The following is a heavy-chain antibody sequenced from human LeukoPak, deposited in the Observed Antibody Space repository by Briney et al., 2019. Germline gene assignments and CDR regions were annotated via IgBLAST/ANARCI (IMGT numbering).Heavy chain of an antibody. CDR1: GGSISSSSYY. J-gene: IGHJ4*02. CDR3: ARGPLGDDKLLRFLEWLIFDY. CDR2: INHSGST. Sequence: SETLSLTCTVSGGSISSSSYYWGWIRQPPGKGLEWIGEINHSGSTNYNPSLKSRVTISVDTSKNQFSLKLSSVTAADTAVYYCARGPLGDDKLLRFLEWLIFDYWGQRTLVTVSS. V-gene: IGHV4-39*07. D-gene: IGHD3-3*01.